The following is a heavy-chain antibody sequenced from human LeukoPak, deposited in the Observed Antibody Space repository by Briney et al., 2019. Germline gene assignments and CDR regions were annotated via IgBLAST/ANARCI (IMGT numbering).Heavy chain of an antibody. CDR1: GFPFSSYA. D-gene: IGHD2-15*01. CDR2: ISDSGGST. Sequence: GGSLRLSCAASGFPFSSYAMRWARQAPGKGLEYVSAISDSGGSTYYADSVKGRFTISRDNSKNTLYLQMSSLRAEDTAMYFCVRGYSFGPYGMDVWGQGTTVTVSS. J-gene: IGHJ6*02. CDR3: VRGYSFGPYGMDV. V-gene: IGHV3-23*01.